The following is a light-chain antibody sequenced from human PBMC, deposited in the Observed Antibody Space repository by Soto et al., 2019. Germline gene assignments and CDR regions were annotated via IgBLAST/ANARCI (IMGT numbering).Light chain of an antibody. J-gene: IGKJ2*01. Sequence: EIVLTQSPATLSLSPGERATLSCRASQSVRSYLAWYQQKHGQPPRLLIYDASNRATGIPARFSGSGSGTELKNTIRSLEPEDFAVDCCQQRGIWPRTFCQGNKLDIK. CDR1: QSVRSY. CDR3: QQRGIWPRT. CDR2: DAS. V-gene: IGKV3-11*01.